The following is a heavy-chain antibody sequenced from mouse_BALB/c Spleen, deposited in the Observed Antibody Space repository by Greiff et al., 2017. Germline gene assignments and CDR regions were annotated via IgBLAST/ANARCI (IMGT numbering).Heavy chain of an antibody. CDR2: IYPGDGDT. J-gene: IGHJ1*01. CDR1: GYTFTSYW. D-gene: IGHD1-1*01. V-gene: IGHV1-87*01. CDR3: ASPLYYGSSSWYFDV. Sequence: VQLQESGAELARPGASVKLSCKASGYTFTSYWMQWVKQRPGQGLEWIGAIYPGDGDTRYTQKFKGKATLTADKSSSTAYMQLSSLASEDSAVYYCASPLYYGSSSWYFDVWGAGTTVTVSS.